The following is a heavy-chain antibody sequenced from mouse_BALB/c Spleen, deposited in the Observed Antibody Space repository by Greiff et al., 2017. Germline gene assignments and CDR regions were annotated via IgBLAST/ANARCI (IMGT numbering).Heavy chain of an antibody. Sequence: DVMLVESGGGLVQPGGSRKLSCAASGFTFSSFGMHWVRQAPEKGLEWVAYISSGSSTIYYADTVKGRFTISRDNPKNTLFLQMTSLRSEDTAMYYCARSHYGNSFYAMDYWGQGTSVTVSS. CDR3: ARSHYGNSFYAMDY. D-gene: IGHD2-1*01. V-gene: IGHV5-17*02. J-gene: IGHJ4*01. CDR1: GFTFSSFG. CDR2: ISSGSSTI.